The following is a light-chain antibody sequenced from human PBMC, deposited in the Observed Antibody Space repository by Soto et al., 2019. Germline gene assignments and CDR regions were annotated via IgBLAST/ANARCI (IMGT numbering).Light chain of an antibody. CDR3: QSYDSSLSAPYV. Sequence: QSVLTQPPSGSGAPGQRVTISCTGSSSNIGAGYDVHWYQQLPGTAPKLLIYGNSNRPSGVPDRFSGSKSGTSASLAITELQAEDEADYYCQSYDSSLSAPYVFGTGTKVTVL. V-gene: IGLV1-40*01. J-gene: IGLJ1*01. CDR1: SSNIGAGYD. CDR2: GNS.